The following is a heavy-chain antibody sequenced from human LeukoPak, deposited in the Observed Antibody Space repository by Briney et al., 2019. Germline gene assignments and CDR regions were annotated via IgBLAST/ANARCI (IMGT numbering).Heavy chain of an antibody. Sequence: GGSLRLSCAASGFTFSDNYMSWIRQAPGKGLEWVSYISSSGSIYYADSVKGRFTISRDNAKNSLYLQMNSLRAEDTAVYYCARDEDIVAYTTWAFQHWGQGTLVTVSS. V-gene: IGHV3-11*04. D-gene: IGHD5-12*01. CDR1: GFTFSDNY. J-gene: IGHJ1*01. CDR2: ISSSGSI. CDR3: ARDEDIVAYTTWAFQH.